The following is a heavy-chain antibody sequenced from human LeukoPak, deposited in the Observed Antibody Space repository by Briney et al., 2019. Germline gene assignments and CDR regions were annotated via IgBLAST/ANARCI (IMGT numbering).Heavy chain of an antibody. V-gene: IGHV4-31*03. CDR2: IYYSGST. D-gene: IGHD5-24*01. CDR1: GGSISSGGYY. J-gene: IGHJ5*02. Sequence: TSETLSLTCTVSGGSISSGGYYWSWIRQHPGKGLEWIGYIYYSGSTYYNPSLKSRVTISVDTSKNQFSLKLSSVTAADTAVYYCARGELPSSRFDPWGQGTLVTVSS. CDR3: ARGELPSSRFDP.